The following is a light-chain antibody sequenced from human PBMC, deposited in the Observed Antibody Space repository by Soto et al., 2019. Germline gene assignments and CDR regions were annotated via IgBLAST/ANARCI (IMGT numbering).Light chain of an antibody. CDR3: QQYGSSPLT. CDR2: GAS. Sequence: EIVMTQSPATLSVSPGERATLSCRASQSVGSSYLAWYQQKPGQAPRLLIYGASSRATGIPDRFSGSGSGTDFTLTISRLEPEDFAVYYCQQYGSSPLTFGPGTKVDIK. J-gene: IGKJ3*01. V-gene: IGKV3-20*01. CDR1: QSVGSSY.